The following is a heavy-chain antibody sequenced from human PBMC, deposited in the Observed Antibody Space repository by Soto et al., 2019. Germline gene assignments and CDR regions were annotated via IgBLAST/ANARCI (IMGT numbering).Heavy chain of an antibody. CDR3: ARIGSYCGGDCYPDFDF. J-gene: IGHJ4*02. V-gene: IGHV3-23*01. CDR2: VSGSGGGT. D-gene: IGHD2-21*02. Sequence: PGGSLRLSCAASGFTFNTYGMTWVRQAPGKGLEWVSTVSGSGGGTYYADSVKGRFTISRVNSKNTMYLQMSNLRAEDTAVYFCARIGSYCGGDCYPDFDFWGLGTPVTVSS. CDR1: GFTFNTYG.